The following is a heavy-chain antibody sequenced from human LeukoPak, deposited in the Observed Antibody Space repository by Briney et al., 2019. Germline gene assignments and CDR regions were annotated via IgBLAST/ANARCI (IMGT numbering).Heavy chain of an antibody. Sequence: GGSLRLSCAASGFTFSSYWMHWVRQAPGKGLVWVSRINSDGSSTNYADSVKGRFTISRDNSKNTLYLQMNSLRAEDSAVYYCAKSISGPDRPFDYWGQGTLVTVSS. J-gene: IGHJ4*02. D-gene: IGHD6-6*01. CDR1: GFTFSSYW. CDR3: AKSISGPDRPFDY. V-gene: IGHV3-74*01. CDR2: INSDGSST.